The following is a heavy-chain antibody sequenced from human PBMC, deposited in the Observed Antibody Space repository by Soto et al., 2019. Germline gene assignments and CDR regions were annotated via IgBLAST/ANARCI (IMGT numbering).Heavy chain of an antibody. J-gene: IGHJ4*02. CDR3: ARIRLTIFGVVIIALDY. Sequence: ASVKVSCKASGYTFTSYGISWVRQAPGQGLEWMGWISAYNGNTNYAQKLQGRVTMTTDTSTSTAYMELRSLRSDDTAVYYCARIRLTIFGVVIIALDYWGQGTLVTVSS. D-gene: IGHD3-3*01. CDR2: ISAYNGNT. CDR1: GYTFTSYG. V-gene: IGHV1-18*01.